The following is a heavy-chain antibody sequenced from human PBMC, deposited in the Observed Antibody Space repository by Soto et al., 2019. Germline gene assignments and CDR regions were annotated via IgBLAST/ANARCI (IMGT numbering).Heavy chain of an antibody. CDR3: TGEVASGY. D-gene: IGHD2-8*02. J-gene: IGHJ4*02. Sequence: QVQLVKSGGGVVQPGRSLRLSCAVSGFTVSTYGMQWVRQAPGKGLEWVAVISRDGGTKYYADSVKGRFTISRDNSRNTLFLEMNSLRGDDMAVYYCTGEVASGYWGQGTLVTVSS. V-gene: IGHV3-30*03. CDR2: ISRDGGTK. CDR1: GFTVSTYG.